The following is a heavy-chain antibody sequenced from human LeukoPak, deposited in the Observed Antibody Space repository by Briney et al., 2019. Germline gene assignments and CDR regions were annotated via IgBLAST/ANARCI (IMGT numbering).Heavy chain of an antibody. CDR2: IKGDGSST. Sequence: PGGSLRLSCAASGFTFSNYWMHWVRQTRGEGLVCFSLIKGDGSSTTYAVSVKGRFTISRDNAKNTVYLQTNSLRAEDTAVYYCARGNYHAMDVWGQGTTVTVSS. V-gene: IGHV3-74*01. CDR1: GFTFSNYW. CDR3: ARGNYHAMDV. J-gene: IGHJ6*02.